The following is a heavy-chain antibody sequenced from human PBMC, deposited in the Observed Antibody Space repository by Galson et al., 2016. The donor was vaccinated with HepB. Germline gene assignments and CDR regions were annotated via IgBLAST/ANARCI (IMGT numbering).Heavy chain of an antibody. V-gene: IGHV3-66*02. CDR2: ICSGGTT. CDR3: VRGVYGDHGWFDY. D-gene: IGHD4-17*01. J-gene: IGHJ4*02. CDR1: GFTVSNNY. Sequence: SLRLSCAASGFTVSNNYMTWVRQAPGKGLEYVSVICSGGTTYYADSVKGRFTISCDNSQNSLFLQMNTLRAEDTAVYFCVRGVYGDHGWFDYWGQGTLVTVSS.